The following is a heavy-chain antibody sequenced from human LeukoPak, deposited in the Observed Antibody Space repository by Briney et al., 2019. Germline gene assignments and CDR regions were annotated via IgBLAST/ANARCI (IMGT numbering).Heavy chain of an antibody. V-gene: IGHV1-18*01. J-gene: IGHJ3*02. Sequence: GASVKVSCKASGYIFTRYGISWVRQAHGQGLEWMGWINANYGNTNYVQKLLGRVTMTTDTSTSTAYMEPRSLRSDDTAVYYCARVGFDSSGRHRYAFDIWGQGTMVTVSS. CDR2: INANYGNT. D-gene: IGHD3-22*01. CDR3: ARVGFDSSGRHRYAFDI. CDR1: GYIFTRYG.